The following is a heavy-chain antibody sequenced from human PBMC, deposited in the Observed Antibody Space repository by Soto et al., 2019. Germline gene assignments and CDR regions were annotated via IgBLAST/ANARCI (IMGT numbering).Heavy chain of an antibody. V-gene: IGHV5-51*01. Sequence: PGESLKISCEGSGDSFTSNWIAWVRQKPGKGLECMGIIWPASSDIKYGPSFQGQVTISADKSISTVYLQWSSLKASDTAMYYCAITRDSSRQFFFDHWGQGTLVTVSS. J-gene: IGHJ4*02. CDR3: AITRDSSRQFFFDH. CDR1: GDSFTSNW. D-gene: IGHD3-22*01. CDR2: IWPASSDI.